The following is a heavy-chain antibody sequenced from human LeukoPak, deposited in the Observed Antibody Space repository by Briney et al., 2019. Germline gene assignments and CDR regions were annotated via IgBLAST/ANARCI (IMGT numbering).Heavy chain of an antibody. J-gene: IGHJ6*03. CDR2: IFPRGSA. CDR3: ARRNHYFYYMDV. Sequence: SETLALTCTVSGGSISSYYWSWIRQSPVKGLEWLGYIFPRGSAFYNPSLESRVTISLDTSENQFSLRLSSVTAADTAVYYCARRNHYFYYMDVWGKGTTVTVSS. V-gene: IGHV4-4*09. D-gene: IGHD1-14*01. CDR1: GGSISSYY.